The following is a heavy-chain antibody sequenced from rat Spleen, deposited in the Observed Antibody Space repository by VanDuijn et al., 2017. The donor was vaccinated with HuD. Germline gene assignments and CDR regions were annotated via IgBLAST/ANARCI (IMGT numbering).Heavy chain of an antibody. Sequence: EVQLVESGGGLVQPGRSLKLSCAASGFTFSNYGMAWVRQAPTKGLEWGAAIIYDGSNTFYRDSVEGRFTNPIDNAKSTRYLQMDSLRSEDTAIYDWARPTTGIPFNYWGQGVMVTVSS. V-gene: IGHV5-29*01. D-gene: IGHD1-9*01. CDR1: GFTFSNYG. J-gene: IGHJ2*01. CDR2: IIYDGSNT. CDR3: ARPTTGIPFNY.